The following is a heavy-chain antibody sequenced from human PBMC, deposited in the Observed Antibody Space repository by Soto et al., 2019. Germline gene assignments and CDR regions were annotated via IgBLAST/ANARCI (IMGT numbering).Heavy chain of an antibody. D-gene: IGHD3-22*01. Sequence: ASVKVSCKASGYTFTSYGISWLRQSPGQGLEWMGWISAYNGNTNYAQKLQGRVTMTTDTSTSTAYMELRSLRSDDTAVYYCARDPLNYYDSSGSNFDYWGQGTLVTVSS. CDR3: ARDPLNYYDSSGSNFDY. CDR2: ISAYNGNT. V-gene: IGHV1-18*04. CDR1: GYTFTSYG. J-gene: IGHJ4*02.